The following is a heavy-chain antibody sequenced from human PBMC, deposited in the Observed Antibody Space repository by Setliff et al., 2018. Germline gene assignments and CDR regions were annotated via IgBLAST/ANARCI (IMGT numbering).Heavy chain of an antibody. CDR1: GTSINSYY. Sequence: PSETLSLTCTVSGTSINSYYWTWIRQSPGKGLEWIGFVYSNGNKDYNPSLKSRVAFSVDTSQNHVSLKLSSVTPADTAVYFCVREGYSEYFQDWGRGTLVTVSS. D-gene: IGHD1-1*01. V-gene: IGHV4-59*01. J-gene: IGHJ1*01. CDR2: VYSNGNK. CDR3: VREGYSEYFQD.